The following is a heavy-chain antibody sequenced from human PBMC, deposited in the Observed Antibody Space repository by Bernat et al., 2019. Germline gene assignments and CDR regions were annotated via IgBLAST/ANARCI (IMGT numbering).Heavy chain of an antibody. V-gene: IGHV3-23*04. CDR2: ISGSGGST. CDR3: AKDYRLVRRGVIILYYFDY. Sequence: EVQLVETGGGLIQPGGSLRLSCAASGFTFSSYAMSWVRQAPGKGLEWVSAISGSGGSTYYADSVKGRFTISRDNSKNTLYLQMNSLRAEDTAVYYCAKDYRLVRRGVIILYYFDYWGQGTLVTVSS. J-gene: IGHJ4*02. D-gene: IGHD3-10*01. CDR1: GFTFSSYA.